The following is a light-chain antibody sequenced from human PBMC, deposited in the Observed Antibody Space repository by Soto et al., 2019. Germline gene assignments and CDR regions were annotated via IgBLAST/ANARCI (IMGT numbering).Light chain of an antibody. CDR3: QQYGSSPWT. J-gene: IGKJ1*01. CDR1: QSISSRY. Sequence: EIVVTQSPGTLFVSPGEKATLSCRASQSISSRYLVWYQHKPGQAPRLLIYGASNRATGIPDRFSGSGSGTDFTLIISRLEPEDFAVYYCQQYGSSPWTFGQGTKVDIK. CDR2: GAS. V-gene: IGKV3-20*01.